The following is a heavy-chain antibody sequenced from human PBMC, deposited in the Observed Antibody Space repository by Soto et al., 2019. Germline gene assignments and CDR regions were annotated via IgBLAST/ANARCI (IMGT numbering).Heavy chain of an antibody. CDR2: ISAYNGNT. J-gene: IGHJ6*02. V-gene: IGHV1-18*01. Sequence: ASVKVSCKASGYTFTSYGISWVRQAPGQGLEWMGWISAYNGNTNYAQKLQGRVTMTTDTSTSTAYMELRSLRSDDTAVYYCARDMRYYYGSGSTIGGHYYYYGMDVWGQGTTVTVS. D-gene: IGHD3-10*01. CDR1: GYTFTSYG. CDR3: ARDMRYYYGSGSTIGGHYYYYGMDV.